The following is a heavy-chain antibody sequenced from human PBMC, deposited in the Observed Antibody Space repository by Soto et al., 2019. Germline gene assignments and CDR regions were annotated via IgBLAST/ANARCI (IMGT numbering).Heavy chain of an antibody. J-gene: IGHJ5*02. CDR2: INDSGST. CDR3: ARSLPRWQHNWFDP. CDR1: GGSFSGSY. Sequence: SETLSLTCGVFGGSFSGSYWSWIRQPPGKGLEWIGEINDSGSTNYNPSLKSRVAISVDMSKNQFSLKLSSVTAADPAVYYCARSLPRWQHNWFDPWGPGTLVTVSS. V-gene: IGHV4-34*01. D-gene: IGHD2-15*01.